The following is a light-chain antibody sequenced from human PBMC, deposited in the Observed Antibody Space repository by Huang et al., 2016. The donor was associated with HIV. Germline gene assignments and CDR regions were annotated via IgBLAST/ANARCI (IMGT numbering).Light chain of an antibody. J-gene: IGKJ2*01. CDR1: QSVNNN. CDR2: SAS. Sequence: EIVMTQSPATLSVSPGERATLSCRASQSVNNNLAWYQQKPGQAPGLLIYSASTRATVISARFSGSGSGTEFTLTISSLQSEDFAVYYCQQYDVWPFTFGQGTKLEI. CDR3: QQYDVWPFT. V-gene: IGKV3-15*01.